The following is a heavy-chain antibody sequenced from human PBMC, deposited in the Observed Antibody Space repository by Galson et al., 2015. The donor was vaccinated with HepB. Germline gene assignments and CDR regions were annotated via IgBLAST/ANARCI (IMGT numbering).Heavy chain of an antibody. CDR1: GFTFTAYA. Sequence: SLRLSCAASGFTFTAYAIHWVRQAPGKGLEWVALVSNDGNNKYYADSVKGRFTISRANSKNTVYLQMNSLRAEDTAIYYCAREEYSSGWYGSGLGNWVDPWGQGTLVTVSS. CDR2: VSNDGNNK. V-gene: IGHV3-30*04. J-gene: IGHJ5*02. CDR3: AREEYSSGWYGSGLGNWVDP. D-gene: IGHD6-19*01.